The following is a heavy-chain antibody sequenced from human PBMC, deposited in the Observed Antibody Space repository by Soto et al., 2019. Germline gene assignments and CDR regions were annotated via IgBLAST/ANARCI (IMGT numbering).Heavy chain of an antibody. CDR3: ARDPLSGSSSGYFDY. J-gene: IGHJ4*02. CDR1: GGVFSSYS. D-gene: IGHD3-22*01. CDR2: IIPVLNLT. Sequence: QVQLVQSGAEVKKPGSSVKVSCKASGGVFSSYSIAWVRQAPGQRLEWMGRIIPVLNLTNYAQKFRDRLTIPADISTSTAYMELSSLRSEDTAVFFCARDPLSGSSSGYFDYWGQGTVVTVSS. V-gene: IGHV1-69*08.